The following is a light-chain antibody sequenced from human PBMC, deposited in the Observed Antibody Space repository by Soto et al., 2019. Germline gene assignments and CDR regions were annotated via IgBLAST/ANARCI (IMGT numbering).Light chain of an antibody. J-gene: IGKJ5*01. CDR2: DAS. Sequence: EIVLTQSPGTLSLSPGERATLSCRASQSVSSYLAWYQQKPGQAPRLLIYDASNRATGIPARFSGSGSGTEFTLTINSLQSEDFAVYYCQQYNNWPPSITFGQGTRLEI. V-gene: IGKV3D-15*01. CDR1: QSVSSY. CDR3: QQYNNWPPSIT.